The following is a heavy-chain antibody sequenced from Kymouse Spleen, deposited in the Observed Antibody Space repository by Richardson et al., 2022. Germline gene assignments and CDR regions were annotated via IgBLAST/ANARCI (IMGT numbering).Heavy chain of an antibody. Sequence: QVQLQQWGAGLLKPSETLSLTCAVYGGSFSGYYWSWIRQPPGKGLEWIGEINHSGSTNYNPSLKSRVTISVDTSKNQFSLKLSSVTAADTAVYYCARGQDSGSDYFDYWGQGTLVTVSS. J-gene: IGHJ4*02. D-gene: IGHD1-26*01. CDR1: GGSFSGYY. CDR2: INHSGST. CDR3: ARGQDSGSDYFDY. V-gene: IGHV4-34*01.